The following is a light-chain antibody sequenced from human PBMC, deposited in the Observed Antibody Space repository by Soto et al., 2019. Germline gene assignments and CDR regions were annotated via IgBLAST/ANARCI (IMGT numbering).Light chain of an antibody. V-gene: IGLV2-8*01. Sequence: QSVLTQPPSASGSPGQSVTISCTGTSSDVGGYNYVSWYQQHPGKAPKLLIYEVNERPSGVPDRFSGSKSGNTASLTVAGLQAEDEADYYCSSYAGNNNYVFGTGTKLTVL. J-gene: IGLJ1*01. CDR1: SSDVGGYNY. CDR2: EVN. CDR3: SSYAGNNNYV.